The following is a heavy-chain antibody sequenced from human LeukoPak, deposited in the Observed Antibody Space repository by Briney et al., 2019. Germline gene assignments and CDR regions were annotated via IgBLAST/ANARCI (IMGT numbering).Heavy chain of an antibody. J-gene: IGHJ4*02. CDR3: ARDGQVDTAMEKTSSFDY. Sequence: SETLSLTCTVSGYSISSGYYWGWIRQPPGKGLEWIGSIYHSGSTYYNPSLKSRVTISVDTSKNQFSLKLSSVTAADTAVYYCARDGQVDTAMEKTSSFDYWGQGTLVTVSS. CDR1: GYSISSGYY. D-gene: IGHD5-18*01. CDR2: IYHSGST. V-gene: IGHV4-38-2*02.